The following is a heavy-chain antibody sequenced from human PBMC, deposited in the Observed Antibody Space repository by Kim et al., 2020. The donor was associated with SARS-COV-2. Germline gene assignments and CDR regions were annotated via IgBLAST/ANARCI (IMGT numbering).Heavy chain of an antibody. CDR3: SRGYSGLHGDALDL. CDR2: SGNKAYAYTT. J-gene: IGHJ3*01. D-gene: IGHD3-16*02. V-gene: IGHV3-72*01. Sequence: GGSLRLSCGGFGFLLSDHYIDWIRQGPGKGLEWIGRSGNKAYAYTTEYAASVKDRFAISRDDSQNSMYLQMNRLKAEDTAVYYCSRGYSGLHGDALDLWGPGTELPVSS. CDR1: GFLLSDHY.